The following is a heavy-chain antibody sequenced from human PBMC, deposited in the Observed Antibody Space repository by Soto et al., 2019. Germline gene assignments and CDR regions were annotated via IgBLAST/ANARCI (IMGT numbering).Heavy chain of an antibody. D-gene: IGHD4-4*01. V-gene: IGHV3-23*01. Sequence: EVQLLESGGGLVQPGGSLRLSCAGSGFTFSSYAMNWVRQAPGKGLEWVARVSGSGDSTYYADSVTGRFTISRDNSKNTLYLQMNSLRAEDTALYYCAKGHRHSATTNSFDYWGQGTLITVSS. CDR2: VSGSGDST. J-gene: IGHJ4*02. CDR3: AKGHRHSATTNSFDY. CDR1: GFTFSSYA.